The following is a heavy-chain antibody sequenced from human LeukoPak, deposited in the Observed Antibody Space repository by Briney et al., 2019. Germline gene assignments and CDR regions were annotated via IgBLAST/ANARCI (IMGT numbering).Heavy chain of an antibody. V-gene: IGHV4-39*07. J-gene: IGHJ5*02. D-gene: IGHD3-22*01. CDR1: GFTFSSYS. CDR2: ITYSGST. Sequence: GSLRLSCAASGFTFSSYSMNWIRQPPGKGLEWIGSITYSGSTYYNPSLKSRVTISVDTSKNQFSLKLISVTAADTAVYYCARDLDYYDSTWFDPWGQGTLVTVSS. CDR3: ARDLDYYDSTWFDP.